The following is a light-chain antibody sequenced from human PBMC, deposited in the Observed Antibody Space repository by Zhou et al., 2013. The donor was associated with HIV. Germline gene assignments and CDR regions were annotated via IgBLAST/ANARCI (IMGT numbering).Light chain of an antibody. CDR3: AAWDDSLGCVWV. CDR2: RNN. Sequence: QSVLTQPPSASGTPGQRVTISCSGRSSNIGANSVNWYQQLPGTAPKLLIYRNNQRPSGVPDRFSGSKSGTSASLAISGLQSEDEADYYCAAWDDSLGCVWVFGGGTRLTVL. CDR1: SSNIGANS. V-gene: IGLV1-44*01. J-gene: IGLJ3*02.